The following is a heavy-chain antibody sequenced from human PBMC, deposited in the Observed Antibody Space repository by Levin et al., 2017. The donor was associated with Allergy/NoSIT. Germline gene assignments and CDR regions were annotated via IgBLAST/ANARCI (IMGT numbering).Heavy chain of an antibody. Sequence: LSLTCAASGFTFSSYWMHWVRQVPGKGLVWVSRINTDGSSTNYADSVKGRFTVSRDNARNTLYLQLNGLRAEDAAIYYCARGCDGACYGNHWGQGALVTVSS. V-gene: IGHV3-74*01. CDR1: GFTFSSYW. D-gene: IGHD2-21*02. CDR2: INTDGSST. J-gene: IGHJ5*02. CDR3: ARGCDGACYGNH.